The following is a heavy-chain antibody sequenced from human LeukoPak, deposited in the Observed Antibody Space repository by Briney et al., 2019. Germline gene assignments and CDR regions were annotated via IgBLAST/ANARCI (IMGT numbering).Heavy chain of an antibody. Sequence: GGSLRLSCAASGFTFSDYYMSWIRQAPGKGLEWVSYISSSGSTIYYADSVKGRFTISRDNAKNSLYLQMNSLRAEDTAVYYCARDQAELAAAAYYFVYWGQGTLVTVSS. D-gene: IGHD6-13*01. J-gene: IGHJ4*02. CDR2: ISSSGSTI. CDR3: ARDQAELAAAAYYFVY. V-gene: IGHV3-11*01. CDR1: GFTFSDYY.